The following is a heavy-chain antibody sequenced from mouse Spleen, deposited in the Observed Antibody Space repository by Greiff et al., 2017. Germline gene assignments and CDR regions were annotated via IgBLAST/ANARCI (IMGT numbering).Heavy chain of an antibody. D-gene: IGHD1-1*01. Sequence: QVQLQQPGAELVKPGASVKLSCKASGYTFTSYWMQWVKQRPGQGLEWIGEIDPSDSYTNYNQKFKGKATLTVDTSSSTAYMQLSSLTSEDSAVYYCARDYGSRLAYWGQGTLVTVSA. CDR3: ARDYGSRLAY. CDR1: GYTFTSYW. J-gene: IGHJ3*01. CDR2: IDPSDSYT. V-gene: IGHV1-50*01.